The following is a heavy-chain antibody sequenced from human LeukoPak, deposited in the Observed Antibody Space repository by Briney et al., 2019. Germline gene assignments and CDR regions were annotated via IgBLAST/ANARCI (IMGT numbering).Heavy chain of an antibody. D-gene: IGHD6-19*01. CDR3: ASDRDSSGWYYGMDV. CDR1: GFTFSSYE. V-gene: IGHV3-66*01. Sequence: GGSLRLSCAASGFTFSSYEMNWVRQAPGKGLEWVSVIYSGGSTYYADSVKGRFTISRDNSKNTLYLQMNSLRAEDTAVYYCASDRDSSGWYYGMDVWGQGTTVTVSS. CDR2: IYSGGST. J-gene: IGHJ6*02.